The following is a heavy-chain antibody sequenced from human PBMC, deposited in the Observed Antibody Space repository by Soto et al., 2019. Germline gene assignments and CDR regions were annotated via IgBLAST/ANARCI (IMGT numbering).Heavy chain of an antibody. CDR2: IIPLFGTA. CDR1: GRTFSSYA. V-gene: IGHV1-69*13. Sequence: SSVKLSCKASGRTFSSYAISWVRPGPGQGLEWMGGIIPLFGTANDAQKFQGGVTISADESTSPAYMELSSLRSEDTAVYYCARNQSPWIQLWSFDYWGQGTLVTVSS. CDR3: ARNQSPWIQLWSFDY. J-gene: IGHJ4*02. D-gene: IGHD5-18*01.